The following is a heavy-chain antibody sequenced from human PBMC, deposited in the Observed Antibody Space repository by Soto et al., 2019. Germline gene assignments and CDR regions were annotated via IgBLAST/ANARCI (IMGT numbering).Heavy chain of an antibody. CDR2: VNPCGGST. J-gene: IGHJ5*02. CDR3: ARGGSYFWFDP. CDR1: GYTFTSYY. Sequence: ASVKVSCKACGYTFTSYYMLWVRQAPGQGLEGMGIVNPCGGSTSYAQKFQGRVTMTRDTSTSTVYMELSSLKSEDTAVYYCARGGSYFWFDPWGQGTMVTFSS. V-gene: IGHV1-46*01. D-gene: IGHD1-26*01.